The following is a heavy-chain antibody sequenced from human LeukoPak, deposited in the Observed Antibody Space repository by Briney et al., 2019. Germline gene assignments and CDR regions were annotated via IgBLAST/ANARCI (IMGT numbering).Heavy chain of an antibody. CDR2: IIPILGTA. Sequence: SVKVSCKASGGTFSSYAISWVRQAPGQGLEWMGGIIPILGTANYAQKFQGRVTITADESTSTAYMELSSLRSEDTAVYYCARPPDIVVVPAAILTHNWFDPWGQGTLVTVSS. V-gene: IGHV1-69*13. CDR3: ARPPDIVVVPAAILTHNWFDP. J-gene: IGHJ5*02. D-gene: IGHD2-2*01. CDR1: GGTFSSYA.